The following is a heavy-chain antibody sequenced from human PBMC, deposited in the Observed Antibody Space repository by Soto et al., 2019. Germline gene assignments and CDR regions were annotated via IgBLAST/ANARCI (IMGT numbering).Heavy chain of an antibody. CDR2: IWYDGSNK. CDR3: ARVGEFGY. V-gene: IGHV3-33*01. CDR1: GFTFSSYG. D-gene: IGHD3-10*01. Sequence: QVQLVESGGGVVQPGRSLRLSCAASGFTFSSYGMHWVRQAPGKGLEWLAVIWYDGSNKYYADSVKGRFTISRDNSKNTLYLQMNSLRAEDTAVYYCARVGEFGYWGQGTLVTVSS. J-gene: IGHJ4*02.